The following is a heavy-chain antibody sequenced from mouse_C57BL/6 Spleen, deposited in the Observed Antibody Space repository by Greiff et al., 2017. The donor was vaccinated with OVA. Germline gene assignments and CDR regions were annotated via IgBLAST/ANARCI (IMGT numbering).Heavy chain of an antibody. CDR3: ARNNDYDGGGYFDV. CDR1: GFSLTSYG. CDR2: IWSGGST. D-gene: IGHD2-4*01. J-gene: IGHJ1*03. V-gene: IGHV2-2*01. Sequence: QVQLQQSGPGLVQPSQSLSITCTVSGFSLTSYGVHWVRQSPGKGLEWLGVIWSGGSTDYNAAFISRLSISKDNSKSQVFFKMNSLQADDTAIYYCARNNDYDGGGYFDVWGTGTTVTVSS.